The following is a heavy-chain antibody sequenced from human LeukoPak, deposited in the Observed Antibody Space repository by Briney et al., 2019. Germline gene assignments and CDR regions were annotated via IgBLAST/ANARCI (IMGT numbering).Heavy chain of an antibody. Sequence: RASVKVSCKPSGYTFIGYYIHWVRQAPGQGLEWMGWINPNSGGTNYAQKFQGRVTMTRDTSISTAYMELSRLTSDDTAVYYCARGELFCSSTSCYDPWGQGTLVTVSS. CDR3: ARGELFCSSTSCYDP. V-gene: IGHV1-2*02. CDR1: GYTFIGYY. CDR2: INPNSGGT. J-gene: IGHJ5*02. D-gene: IGHD2-2*01.